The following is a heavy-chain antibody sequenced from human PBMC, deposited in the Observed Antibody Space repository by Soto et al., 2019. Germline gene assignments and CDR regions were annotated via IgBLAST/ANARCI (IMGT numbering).Heavy chain of an antibody. CDR2: IYYSGST. V-gene: IGHV4-59*01. D-gene: IGHD3-16*01. J-gene: IGHJ6*03. CDR3: AKGAHRSYYYMDV. CDR1: GGSISSYY. Sequence: PSETLSLTCTVSGGSISSYYWSWIRQPPGKGLEWIGYIYYSGSTNYNPSLKSRVTISVDTSKNQFSLKLSSLRSEDTAVYYCAKGAHRSYYYMDVWGKGTTVTVSS.